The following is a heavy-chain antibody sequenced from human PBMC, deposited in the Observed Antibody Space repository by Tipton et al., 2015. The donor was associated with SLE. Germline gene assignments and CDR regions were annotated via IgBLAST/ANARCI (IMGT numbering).Heavy chain of an antibody. CDR2: INHSGST. Sequence: GLVKPSETLSLSCDVYGGSFSDYYWMWIRQPPGKGLEWIGEINHSGSTICNPSLKSRVTISVHASKNEFSLRLISVTAADTAVYYCATAGGSGSNDAFDIWGQGTMVTVSS. D-gene: IGHD3-10*01. J-gene: IGHJ3*02. CDR1: GGSFSDYY. CDR3: ATAGGSGSNDAFDI. V-gene: IGHV4-34*01.